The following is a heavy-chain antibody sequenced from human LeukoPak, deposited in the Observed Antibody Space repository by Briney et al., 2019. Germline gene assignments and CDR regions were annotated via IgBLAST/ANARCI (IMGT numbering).Heavy chain of an antibody. CDR3: TRDTGCPGGTCYSFYDY. J-gene: IGHJ4*02. V-gene: IGHV3-7*01. Sequence: GGSLRLSCAASGFTFSNYWMTWVRQAPGKGLEWVATIKQDGTEKYYVDSVKGRFTISRDNAENSLYLQMNSLRAEDTAVYYCTRDTGCPGGTCYSFYDYWGQGTLVTVSS. CDR2: IKQDGTEK. CDR1: GFTFSNYW. D-gene: IGHD2-15*01.